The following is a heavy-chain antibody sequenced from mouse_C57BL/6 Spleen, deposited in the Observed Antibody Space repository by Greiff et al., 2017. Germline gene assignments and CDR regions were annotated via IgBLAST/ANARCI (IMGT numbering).Heavy chain of an antibody. J-gene: IGHJ2*01. Sequence: VQLQQSGPELVKPGASVKISCKASGYTFTDYYMNWVKQSHGKSLEWIGDINPNNGGTSYNQKFKGKATLTVDKSSSTAYMELRSLTSEDSAVYYCASGEGFDYWGQGTTLTVSS. CDR3: ASGEGFDY. CDR1: GYTFTDYY. V-gene: IGHV1-26*01. CDR2: INPNNGGT.